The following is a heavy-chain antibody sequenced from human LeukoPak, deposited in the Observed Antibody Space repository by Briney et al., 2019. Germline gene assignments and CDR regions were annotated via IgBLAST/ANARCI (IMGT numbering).Heavy chain of an antibody. CDR3: ARDDILTGYYRTGAFDI. V-gene: IGHV1-69*06. Sequence: SVKVSSKASGGTFSSYAISWVRQAPGQGLEWMGGIIPIFGTANYAQKFQGRVTITADKSTSTAYMELSSLRSEDTAVYYCARDDILTGYYRTGAFDIWGQGTMVTVSS. CDR2: IIPIFGTA. CDR1: GGTFSSYA. J-gene: IGHJ3*02. D-gene: IGHD3-9*01.